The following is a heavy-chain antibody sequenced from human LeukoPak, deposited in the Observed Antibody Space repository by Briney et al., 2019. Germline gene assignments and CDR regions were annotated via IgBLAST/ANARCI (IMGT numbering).Heavy chain of an antibody. CDR3: ARHGSCFSRPAYFDY. D-gene: IGHD2-15*01. CDR2: IYSGGST. Sequence: PGGSLRLSCAASGFTVSSNYMSWVRQAPGKGLEWVSVIYSGGSTYYADSVKGRFTISRDNSKNTLYLQMNSLRAEDTAVYYCARHGSCFSRPAYFDYWGQGTLVTVSS. CDR1: GFTVSSNY. V-gene: IGHV3-53*01. J-gene: IGHJ4*02.